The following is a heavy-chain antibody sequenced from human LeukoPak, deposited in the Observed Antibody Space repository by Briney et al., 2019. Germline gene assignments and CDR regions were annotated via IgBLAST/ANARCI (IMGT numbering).Heavy chain of an antibody. CDR2: IYTSGST. V-gene: IGHV4-61*02. D-gene: IGHD3-9*01. CDR1: GGSISSGSYY. J-gene: IGHJ4*02. Sequence: SETLSPTCTVSGGSISSGSYYWSWIRQPAGKGLEWIGRIYTSGSTNYNPSLKSRVTISVDTSKNQFSLKLSSVTAADTAVYYCAREVYDILTGYPSWGQGTLVTVSS. CDR3: AREVYDILTGYPS.